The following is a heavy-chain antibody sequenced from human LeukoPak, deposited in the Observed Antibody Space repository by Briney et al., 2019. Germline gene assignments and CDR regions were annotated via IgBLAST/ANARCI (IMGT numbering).Heavy chain of an antibody. J-gene: IGHJ5*02. CDR3: ARRIAAAGSDWFDP. CDR1: GGSISSYY. D-gene: IGHD6-13*01. V-gene: IGHV4-59*01. CDR2: IYYSGST. Sequence: SETLSLTCTVSGGSISSYYWSWIRQPPWKGLEWIGYIYYSGSTNYNPSLKSRVTISVDTSKNQFSLKLSSVTAADTAVYYCARRIAAAGSDWFDPWGQGTLVTVSS.